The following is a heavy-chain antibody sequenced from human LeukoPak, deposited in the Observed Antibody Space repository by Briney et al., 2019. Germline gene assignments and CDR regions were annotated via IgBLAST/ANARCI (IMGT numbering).Heavy chain of an antibody. J-gene: IGHJ5*02. D-gene: IGHD3-3*01. CDR3: ARAPTITIFGVVIKQVWFDP. V-gene: IGHV4-61*01. Sequence: SETLSLTCTVSGGSVSSGSYYWSWIRQPPGKGLEWIGYIYYSGSTNYNPSLKSRVTISVDTSKNQFSLKLSSVTAADTAVYYCARAPTITIFGVVIKQVWFDPWGQGTLVTVSS. CDR2: IYYSGST. CDR1: GGSVSSGSYY.